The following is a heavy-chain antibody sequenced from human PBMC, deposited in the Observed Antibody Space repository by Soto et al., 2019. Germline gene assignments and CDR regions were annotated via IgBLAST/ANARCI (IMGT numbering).Heavy chain of an antibody. CDR1: GGSISSGGYY. Sequence: SETLSLTCTVSGGSISSGGYYWSWIRQHPGKGLEWIGYIYYSGSTYYNPSLKSRVTISVDTSKNQFSLKLSSVTAADTAVYYCARDSSEGEILPTSTWGQGTLVTVSS. CDR3: ARDSSEGEILPTST. D-gene: IGHD3-10*01. J-gene: IGHJ4*02. CDR2: IYYSGST. V-gene: IGHV4-31*03.